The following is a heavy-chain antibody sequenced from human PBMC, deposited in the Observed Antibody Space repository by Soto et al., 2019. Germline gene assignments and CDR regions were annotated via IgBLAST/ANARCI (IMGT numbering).Heavy chain of an antibody. Sequence: QVQLVESGGGVVQPGRSLRLSCAASGFSFSSYGIHWVRQAPGKGLEWVAVIWYDGSNEYYADSVKGRFSISRDNSKRRVYLQMNSLGAEDTAVYYGAKDRGGGAVVPDYWGQGTLVTVSS. D-gene: IGHD2-21*01. J-gene: IGHJ4*02. V-gene: IGHV3-33*06. CDR2: IWYDGSNE. CDR3: AKDRGGGAVVPDY. CDR1: GFSFSSYG.